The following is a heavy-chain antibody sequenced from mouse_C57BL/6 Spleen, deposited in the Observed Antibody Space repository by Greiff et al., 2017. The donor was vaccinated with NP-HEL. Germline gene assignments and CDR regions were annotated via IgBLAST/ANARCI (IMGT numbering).Heavy chain of an antibody. CDR1: GFSLTSYG. CDR3: ARRGGAMDY. Sequence: QVQLKESGPGLVQPSQSLSITCTVSGFSLTSYGVHWVRQSPGKGLEWLGVIWSGGSTDYKAAFISRLSICKDNSKSQVFFKMNSMQADDNAIYYCARRGGAMDYWGQGTSVTVSS. J-gene: IGHJ4*01. V-gene: IGHV2-2*01. CDR2: IWSGGST.